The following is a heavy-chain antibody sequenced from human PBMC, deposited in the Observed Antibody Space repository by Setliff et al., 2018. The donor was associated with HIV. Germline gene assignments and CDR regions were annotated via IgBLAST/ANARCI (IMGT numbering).Heavy chain of an antibody. CDR1: GFSFSDYY. CDR2: LSGTSSTI. V-gene: IGHV3-11*04. CDR3: ARGGIVGATMAY. Sequence: PGGSLRLSCAASGFSFSDYYMYWIRQAPGKGLEWVSSLSGTSSTIYLADSVKGRFTISRDNAKNTLYLQMNSLRAEDTAVYYCARGGIVGATMAYWGQGTLVTVSS. D-gene: IGHD1-26*01. J-gene: IGHJ4*02.